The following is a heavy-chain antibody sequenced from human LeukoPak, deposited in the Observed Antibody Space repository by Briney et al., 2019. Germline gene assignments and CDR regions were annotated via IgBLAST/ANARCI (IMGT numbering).Heavy chain of an antibody. J-gene: IGHJ4*02. V-gene: IGHV3-21*01. CDR1: GFTFSSYA. D-gene: IGHD2-15*01. Sequence: GGSLRLSCAASGFTFSSYAMSWVRQAPGKGLEWVSSISRSSSYIYYADSMKGRFTISRDNAKNSLYLQMNSLRAEDTAVYYCARDLEVEGIGPTLWGQGTLVTVSS. CDR2: ISRSSSYI. CDR3: ARDLEVEGIGPTL.